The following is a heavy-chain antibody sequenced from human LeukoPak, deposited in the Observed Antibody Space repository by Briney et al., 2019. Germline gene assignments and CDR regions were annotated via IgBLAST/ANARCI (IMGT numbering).Heavy chain of an antibody. Sequence: SETLSLTCTVSGGSISSYYWSWIRQPPGKGLEWIGCIYYSGSTNYNPSLKSRVTISVDTSKNQFSLKLSSVTAADTAVYYCARVQTGTHFDYWGQGTLVTVSS. V-gene: IGHV4-59*01. CDR3: ARVQTGTHFDY. CDR1: GGSISSYY. CDR2: IYYSGST. D-gene: IGHD1-7*01. J-gene: IGHJ4*02.